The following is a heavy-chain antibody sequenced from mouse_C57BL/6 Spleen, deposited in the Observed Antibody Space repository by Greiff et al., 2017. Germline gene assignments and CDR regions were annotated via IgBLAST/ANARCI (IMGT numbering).Heavy chain of an antibody. CDR1: GYSFTGYY. V-gene: IGHV1-42*01. CDR3: ATLYGNYWYFDV. CDR2: INPSTGGT. D-gene: IGHD2-1*01. Sequence: EVKLMESGPELVKPGASVMISCKASGYSFTGYYMNWVKQSPEKSLEWIGEINPSTGGTTYNQKFKAKATLTVDKSSSTAYMQLKSLTSEDSAVYYCATLYGNYWYFDVWGTGTTVTVSS. J-gene: IGHJ1*03.